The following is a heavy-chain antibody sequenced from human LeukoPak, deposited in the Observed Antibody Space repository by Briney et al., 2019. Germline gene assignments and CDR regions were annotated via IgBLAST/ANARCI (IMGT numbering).Heavy chain of an antibody. V-gene: IGHV3-30-3*01. CDR2: ISYDGGNK. Sequence: GRSLRLSCAASGFTFSSYAMHWVRQAPGKGLEWVAVISYDGGNKYYADSVKGRFTISRDNSKNTLYLQMNSLRAEDTAVYYCASVAAAGTIADYWGQGTLVTVSS. CDR3: ASVAAAGTIADY. J-gene: IGHJ4*02. D-gene: IGHD6-13*01. CDR1: GFTFSSYA.